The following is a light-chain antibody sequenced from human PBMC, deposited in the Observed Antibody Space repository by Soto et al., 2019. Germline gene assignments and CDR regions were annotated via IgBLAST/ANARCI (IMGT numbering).Light chain of an antibody. J-gene: IGKJ1*01. CDR1: QGISNW. Sequence: DIQMTQSPSTLSASIGDTVTVACRASQGISNWLAWYQQKAGKAPKLLIYVTSSLQSRVPSRFSGSGYGTEFTLTISSLQPEDFATYYCQQSYITPHTFGQGTKVDIK. CDR3: QQSYITPHT. CDR2: VTS. V-gene: IGKV1-39*01.